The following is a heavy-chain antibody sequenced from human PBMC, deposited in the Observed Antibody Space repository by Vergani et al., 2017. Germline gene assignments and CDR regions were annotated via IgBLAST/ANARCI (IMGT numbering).Heavy chain of an antibody. CDR1: GFPFSTYG. V-gene: IGHV3-21*02. J-gene: IGHJ2*01. D-gene: IGHD2-2*01. CDR2: ISSSSSYI. CDR3: AREGCSSTSCYAGWYFDL. Sequence: VQLVESGGGVVQPGESLRLSCAASGFPFSTYGMNWVRQAPGKGLEWVSSISSSSSYIYYADSVKGRFTISRDNAKNSLYLQMNSLRAEDTAVYYCAREGCSSTSCYAGWYFDLWGRGTLVTVSS.